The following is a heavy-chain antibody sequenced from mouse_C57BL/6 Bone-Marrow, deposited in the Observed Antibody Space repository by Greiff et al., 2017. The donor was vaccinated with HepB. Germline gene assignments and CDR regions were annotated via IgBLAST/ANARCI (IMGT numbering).Heavy chain of an antibody. Sequence: EVNVVESGGGLVQPGGSLKLSCAASGFTFSDYGMAWVRQAPRKGPEWVAFISNLAYSIYYADTVTGRFTISRENAKNTLYLEMSSLRSEDTAMYYCARHGSTGTWFAYWGQGTLVTVSA. D-gene: IGHD4-1*02. V-gene: IGHV5-15*01. CDR3: ARHGSTGTWFAY. CDR2: ISNLAYSI. J-gene: IGHJ3*01. CDR1: GFTFSDYG.